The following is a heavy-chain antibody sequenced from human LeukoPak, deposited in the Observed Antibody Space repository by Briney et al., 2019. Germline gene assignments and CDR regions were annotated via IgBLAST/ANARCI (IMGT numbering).Heavy chain of an antibody. CDR1: GGSISSGNYY. Sequence: SQTLSLTCTVSGGSISSGNYYWSWFRQPAGKGLEWIGRIYTSGNTNYNPSLKSRITISVDTSKNQFSLELSSVTAADTAVYYCARDRSGGGWLQLDAFDIWGQGTMVTVSS. CDR3: ARDRSGGGWLQLDAFDI. V-gene: IGHV4-61*02. J-gene: IGHJ3*02. CDR2: IYTSGNT. D-gene: IGHD5-24*01.